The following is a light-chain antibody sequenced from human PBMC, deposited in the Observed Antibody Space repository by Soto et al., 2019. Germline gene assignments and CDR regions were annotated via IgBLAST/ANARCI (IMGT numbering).Light chain of an antibody. J-gene: IGKJ3*01. CDR1: QTVIRY. Sequence: IPMTQFPSSLSASVGDRVTITCRAGQTVIRYLNWYQLKPGRAPNLLIYAVSNFQSVIPSRFRVSEPVTEFTLANSDLQPEDCATYDCQHSYSTRFTVGPGTKVVIK. CDR2: AVS. V-gene: IGKV1-39*01. CDR3: QHSYSTRFT.